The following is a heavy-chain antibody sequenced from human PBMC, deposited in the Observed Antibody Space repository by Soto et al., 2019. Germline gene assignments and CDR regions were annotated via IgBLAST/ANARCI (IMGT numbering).Heavy chain of an antibody. V-gene: IGHV1-69*12. D-gene: IGHD1-1*01. Sequence: QVQLEQSGAEVKKPGSSVKVSCRASGGTFSNSALSWVRQAPGQGLEWIGGIMPIFRTPDYAQKFQGRVTITADYSASTAYMELSGLRRDATAVYYCARDKDRVQLGGNYYYRLDVWGQGTTVTVSS. J-gene: IGHJ6*02. CDR2: IMPIFRTP. CDR1: GGTFSNSA. CDR3: ARDKDRVQLGGNYYYRLDV.